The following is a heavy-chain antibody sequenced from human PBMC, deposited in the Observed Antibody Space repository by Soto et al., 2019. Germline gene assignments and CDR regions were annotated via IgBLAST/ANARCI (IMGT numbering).Heavy chain of an antibody. CDR2: IYDSGST. CDR3: ARQMLF. J-gene: IGHJ4*02. D-gene: IGHD2-8*01. CDR1: GGSISSSY. Sequence: PSETLSLTCTVSGGSISSSYRSWIRQPPGKGLEWIGYIYDSGSTYYNSSLKSRVTMSVDTSKNQFSLKLSSVTAADTAVYYCARQMLFCGQGTLVSVSS. V-gene: IGHV4-59*08.